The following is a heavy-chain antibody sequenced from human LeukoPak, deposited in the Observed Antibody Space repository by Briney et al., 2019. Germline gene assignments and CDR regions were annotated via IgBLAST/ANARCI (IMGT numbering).Heavy chain of an antibody. J-gene: IGHJ5*02. D-gene: IGHD1-1*01. V-gene: IGHV1-2*02. CDR2: INPYSGGT. Sequence: ASVKVSCKASGYTFTGYYMHWVRQAPGQGLEWMGWINPYSGGTNYAQNFQGRVTMTRDTSISTAYMELSRLRSDDTAVYYCARRLGTIGTTGGENWFDPWGQGTLVTVSS. CDR3: ARRLGTIGTTGGENWFDP. CDR1: GYTFTGYY.